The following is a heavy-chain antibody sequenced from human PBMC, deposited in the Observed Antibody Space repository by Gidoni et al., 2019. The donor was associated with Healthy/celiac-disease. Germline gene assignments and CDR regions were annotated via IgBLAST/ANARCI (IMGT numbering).Heavy chain of an antibody. J-gene: IGHJ3*02. D-gene: IGHD2-21*01. CDR3: ARGTIADDAFDI. Sequence: GLRWVSSISSSSSYIYYADSVKGRFTISRDNAKNSLYLQMNSLRAEDTAVYYCARGTIADDAFDIWGQGTMVTVSS. CDR2: ISSSSSYI. V-gene: IGHV3-21*01.